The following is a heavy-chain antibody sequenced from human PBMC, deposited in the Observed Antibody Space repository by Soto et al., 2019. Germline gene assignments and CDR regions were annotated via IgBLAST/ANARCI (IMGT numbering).Heavy chain of an antibody. Sequence: PSVTLSLTCAVSVGSFSGYYCGWIRQPPGKGVEWIGEINHSGSTNYNPSLKSRVTISVDTSKNQFSLKLSSVTAADTAVYYCAGTVIAAAGTYYGMDVWGQGTTVT. D-gene: IGHD6-13*01. CDR3: AGTVIAAAGTYYGMDV. J-gene: IGHJ6*02. V-gene: IGHV4-34*01. CDR2: INHSGST. CDR1: VGSFSGYY.